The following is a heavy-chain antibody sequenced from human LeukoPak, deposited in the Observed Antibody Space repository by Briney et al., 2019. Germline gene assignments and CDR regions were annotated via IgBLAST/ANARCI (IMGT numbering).Heavy chain of an antibody. D-gene: IGHD2-15*01. V-gene: IGHV3-53*01. CDR1: GFTVSSNY. J-gene: IGHJ4*02. CDR3: ARGRGYCSGGSCLNFDY. CDR2: IYSGGST. Sequence: PRGSLRLSCAASGFTVSSNYMSWVRQAPGKGLEWVSVIYSGGSTYYADSVKGRFTISRDNSKNTLYLQMNSLRAEDTAVYYCARGRGYCSGGSCLNFDYWGQGTLVTVSS.